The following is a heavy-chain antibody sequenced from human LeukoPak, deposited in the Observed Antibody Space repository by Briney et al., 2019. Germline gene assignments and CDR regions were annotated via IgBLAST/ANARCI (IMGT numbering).Heavy chain of an antibody. V-gene: IGHV3-7*01. D-gene: IGHD3-10*01. CDR2: MNQDGSEK. CDR1: GFTFTGHW. J-gene: IGHJ4*02. CDR3: ARDLRGVFDF. Sequence: GGSLRLSCAASGFTFTGHWMAWVRQAPGKGLEWVANMNQDGSEKYYVDSVKGRFTISRDNAKASVYLQMNSLRVEDTAVYYCARDLRGVFDFWGQGTLVTVAS.